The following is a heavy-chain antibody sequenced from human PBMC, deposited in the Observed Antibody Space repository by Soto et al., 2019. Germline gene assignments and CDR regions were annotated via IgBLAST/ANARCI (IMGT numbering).Heavy chain of an antibody. V-gene: IGHV1-8*01. J-gene: IGHJ6*02. Sequence: ASVKVSCKASGYTFTSYDINWVRQATGQGLEWMGWLNPNSGNTGYAQKFQGRVTMTRNTSISTAYMELSSLRSEDTAVYYCARPNEDSSGFYYYYYGMDVWGQGTTVTVSS. CDR2: LNPNSGNT. CDR1: GYTFTSYD. CDR3: ARPNEDSSGFYYYYYGMDV. D-gene: IGHD6-19*01.